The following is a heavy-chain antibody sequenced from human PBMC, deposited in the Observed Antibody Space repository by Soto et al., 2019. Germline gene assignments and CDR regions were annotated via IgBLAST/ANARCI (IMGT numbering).Heavy chain of an antibody. V-gene: IGHV4-59*01. CDR1: VGSISIYY. D-gene: IGHD1-1*01. CDR3: ARNLEGALDY. J-gene: IGHJ4*02. CDR2: IYYSGST. Sequence: PSETLSVTCTVSVGSISIYYWSWIRQPPGKGLEWIEYIYYSGSTNYNPSLKSRVTISVDTSKNQFSLNLSSVTAADTAGYYCARNLEGALDYWGQGTLVTV.